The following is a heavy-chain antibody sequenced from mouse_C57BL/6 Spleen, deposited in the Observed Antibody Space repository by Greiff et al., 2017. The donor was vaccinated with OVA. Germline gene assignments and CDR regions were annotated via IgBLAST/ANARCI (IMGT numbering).Heavy chain of an antibody. J-gene: IGHJ3*01. V-gene: IGHV1-26*01. CDR1: GYTFTDYY. CDR3: ARSHVYYGSSTCAY. D-gene: IGHD1-1*01. Sequence: EVQLQQSGPELVKPGASVKISCKASGYTFTDYYMNWVKQSHGKSLEWIGDINPNNGGTSYNQKFKGKATLTVDKSSSTAYMELRSLTSEDSAVYYCARSHVYYGSSTCAYWGQGTLVTVSA. CDR2: INPNNGGT.